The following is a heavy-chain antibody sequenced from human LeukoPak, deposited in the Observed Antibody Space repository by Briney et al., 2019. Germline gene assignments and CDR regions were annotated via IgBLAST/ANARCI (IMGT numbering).Heavy chain of an antibody. Sequence: GGSLRLSCAASGFTFSSYRMNWVRQAPGKGLEWVSSITRSSYIYYADSVKGRFTISRDNAKNSLYLQMNSLRAEDTAVYYCAGYASSGRRDALDIWGQGTMVTVSS. D-gene: IGHD3-22*01. J-gene: IGHJ3*02. CDR1: GFTFSSYR. CDR2: ITRSSYI. CDR3: AGYASSGRRDALDI. V-gene: IGHV3-21*01.